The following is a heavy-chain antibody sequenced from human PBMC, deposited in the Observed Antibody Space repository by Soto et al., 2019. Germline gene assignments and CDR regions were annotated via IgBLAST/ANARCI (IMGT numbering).Heavy chain of an antibody. CDR1: GGSISSGGYY. V-gene: IGHV4-31*03. Sequence: QVQLQESGPGLVKPSQTLYLTCTVSGGSISSGGYYWSWIRHHPGKGLEWIGYIYSSGSTYYNPSLSSRGTISADTSKNQVSPRLSSVTAADTAVYYCFRACDYDTSRNDDFDIWGQGTMVTVSS. CDR3: FRACDYDTSRNDDFDI. CDR2: IYSSGST. J-gene: IGHJ3*02. D-gene: IGHD3-22*01.